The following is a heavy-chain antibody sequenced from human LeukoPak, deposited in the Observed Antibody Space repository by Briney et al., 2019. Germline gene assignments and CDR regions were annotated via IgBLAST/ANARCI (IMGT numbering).Heavy chain of an antibody. CDR3: ALDNWNNAFDI. J-gene: IGHJ3*02. D-gene: IGHD1-1*01. CDR1: GYTFTSYG. V-gene: IGHV1-18*01. CDR2: ISAYNGNT. Sequence: EASVKVSCKASGYTFTSYGISWVRQAPGQGLEWMGWISAYNGNTNYAQKLQGRVTMTTDTSTSTAYMELSSLRSEDTAVYYCALDNWNNAFDIWGQGTMVTVSS.